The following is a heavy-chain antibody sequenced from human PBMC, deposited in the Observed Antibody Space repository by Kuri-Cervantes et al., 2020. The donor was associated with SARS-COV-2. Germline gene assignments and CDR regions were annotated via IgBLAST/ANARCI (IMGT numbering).Heavy chain of an antibody. CDR2: IYYSGST. Sequence: ESLKISCAVYGGSFSGYYWSWIRQPPGKGLEWIGYIYYSGSTYYNPSLKSRVTISVDTSKNQFSLKLSSVTAADTAVYYCASIEWELLSYFDYWGQGTLVTVSS. D-gene: IGHD1-26*01. V-gene: IGHV4-34*01. CDR1: GGSFSGYY. J-gene: IGHJ4*02. CDR3: ASIEWELLSYFDY.